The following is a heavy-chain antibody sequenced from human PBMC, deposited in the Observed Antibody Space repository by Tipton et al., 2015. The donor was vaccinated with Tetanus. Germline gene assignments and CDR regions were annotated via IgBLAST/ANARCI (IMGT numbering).Heavy chain of an antibody. V-gene: IGHV3-33*01. J-gene: IGHJ5*02. CDR2: IWYDGSNK. CDR3: ARAISAVGTGWFDP. CDR1: GFTFSSYG. D-gene: IGHD6-13*01. Sequence: SGFTFSSYGMHWVRQAPGKGLEWVAVIWYDGSNKYYADSVKGRFTISRDNSKNTLYLQMNSLRAEDTAVYYCARAISAVGTGWFDPWGQGTLVTVSS.